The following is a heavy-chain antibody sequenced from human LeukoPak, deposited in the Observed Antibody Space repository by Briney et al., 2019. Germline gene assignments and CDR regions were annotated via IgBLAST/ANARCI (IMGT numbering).Heavy chain of an antibody. J-gene: IGHJ3*02. CDR2: IIPIFGTA. V-gene: IGHV1-69*01. D-gene: IGHD6-19*01. CDR1: GGTFSSYA. CDR3: ARVQWLVDAFDI. Sequence: SVKVSCKASGGTFSSYAISWVRQAPGQGLEWMGGIIPIFGTANYAQKFQGRVTITADESTSTAYLELSSLRSEDTAVYYCARVQWLVDAFDIWGQGTMVTVSS.